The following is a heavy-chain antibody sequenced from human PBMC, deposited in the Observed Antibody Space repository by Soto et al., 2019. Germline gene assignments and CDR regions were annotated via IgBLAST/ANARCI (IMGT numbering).Heavy chain of an antibody. CDR2: IWYDGSNK. CDR3: ARDSDRRWYRGGAFDI. J-gene: IGHJ3*02. CDR1: GFTFSSYG. D-gene: IGHD6-13*01. Sequence: PGGSLRLSXAASGFTFSSYGMHWVRQAPGKGLEWVAVIWYDGSNKYYADSVKGRFTISRDNSKNTLYLQMNSLRAEDTAVYYCARDSDRRWYRGGAFDIWGQGTMVTVS. V-gene: IGHV3-33*01.